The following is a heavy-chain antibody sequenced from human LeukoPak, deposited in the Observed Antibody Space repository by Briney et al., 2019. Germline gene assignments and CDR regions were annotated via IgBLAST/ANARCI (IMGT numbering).Heavy chain of an antibody. D-gene: IGHD4-17*01. CDR3: ARGATPDYGDYGFDY. J-gene: IGHJ4*02. CDR2: TYYRSKWYN. V-gene: IGHV6-1*01. CDR1: GDILSSNSAA. Sequence: SQTLSLTCAIPGDILSSNSAAWNWIRQSPSRGLEWLGRTYYRSKWYNDYAVSVKSRITINPDTSKNQFSLQLNSVTPEDTAVYYCARGATPDYGDYGFDYWGQGTLVTVSS.